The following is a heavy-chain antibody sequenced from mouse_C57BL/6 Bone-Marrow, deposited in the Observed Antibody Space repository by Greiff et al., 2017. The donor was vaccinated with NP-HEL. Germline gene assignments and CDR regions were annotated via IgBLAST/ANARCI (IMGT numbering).Heavy chain of an antibody. J-gene: IGHJ4*01. D-gene: IGHD1-1*01. CDR2: IYPGSGST. V-gene: IGHV1-55*01. Sequence: QVQLQQPGAELVKPGASVKMSCKASGYTFTSYWITWVKQRPGQGLEWIGDIYPGSGSTNYNEKFKSKATLTVDTSSSTAYMQLSSLTSEDSAVYYCATPFTVVSRMDYWGQGTSVTVSS. CDR1: GYTFTSYW. CDR3: ATPFTVVSRMDY.